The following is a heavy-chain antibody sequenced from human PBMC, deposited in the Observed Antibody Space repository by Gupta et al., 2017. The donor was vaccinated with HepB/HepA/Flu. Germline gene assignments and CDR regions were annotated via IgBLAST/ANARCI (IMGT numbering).Heavy chain of an antibody. Sequence: EVQLVESGGGVVQPGGSLRLSCAASGFTVSSYDMHWVRQATGKGLEWVSAIGTAGDTYYPGSVKGRFTISRENAKNSLYLQMNSVRAGDTAVYYCARGRSPMVRGVKYGMDVWGQGTTVTVSS. CDR1: GFTVSSYD. D-gene: IGHD3-10*01. CDR3: ARGRSPMVRGVKYGMDV. CDR2: IGTAGDT. V-gene: IGHV3-13*01. J-gene: IGHJ6*02.